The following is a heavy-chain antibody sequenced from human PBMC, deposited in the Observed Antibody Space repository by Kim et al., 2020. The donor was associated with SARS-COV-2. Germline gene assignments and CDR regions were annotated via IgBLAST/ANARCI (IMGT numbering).Heavy chain of an antibody. CDR1: GFTFSNAW. D-gene: IGHD6-19*01. CDR2: IKSKTDGGTT. Sequence: GGSLRLSCAASGFTFSNAWMSWVRQAPGKGLEWVGRIKSKTDGGTTDYAAPVKGRFTISRDDSKNTLYLQMNSLKTEDTAVYYCWSEYSSGHWPKFDYWGQGTLVTVSS. J-gene: IGHJ4*02. V-gene: IGHV3-15*01. CDR3: WSEYSSGHWPKFDY.